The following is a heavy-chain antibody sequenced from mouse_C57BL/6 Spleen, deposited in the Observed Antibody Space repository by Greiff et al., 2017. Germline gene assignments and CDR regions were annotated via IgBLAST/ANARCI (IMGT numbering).Heavy chain of an antibody. CDR3: ASYSNFYWYFDV. CDR2: IYPGDGDT. D-gene: IGHD2-5*01. V-gene: IGHV1-82*01. J-gene: IGHJ1*03. Sequence: VQLQQSGPELVKPGASVEISCKASGYAFSSSWMNWVKQRPGKGLEWIGRIYPGDGDTNYNGKFKGKATLTADKSSSTAYMQLSSLTSEDSAVYFCASYSNFYWYFDVWGTGTTVTVSS. CDR1: GYAFSSSW.